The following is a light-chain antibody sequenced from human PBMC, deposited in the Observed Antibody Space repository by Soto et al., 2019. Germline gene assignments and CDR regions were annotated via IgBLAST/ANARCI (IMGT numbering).Light chain of an antibody. CDR2: AVS. J-gene: IGLJ2*01. CDR3: ASYVGGNTVL. V-gene: IGLV2-14*01. CDR1: GNDVGAYDY. Sequence: QSVLTQPASVSGSPGQSITISCTGTGNDVGAYDYVCWYQQQPGKVPKLLIYAVSNRPSGISSRFSGSKSGNTAYLTISGPRAEDEADYFWASYVGGNTVLLAGGTKVTGL.